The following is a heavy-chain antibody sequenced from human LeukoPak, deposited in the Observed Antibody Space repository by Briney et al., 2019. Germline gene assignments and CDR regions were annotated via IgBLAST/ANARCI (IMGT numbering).Heavy chain of an antibody. CDR3: ARYYDYVWGSYLYYFDY. CDR2: ISAYNGNT. CDR1: GYTFTSYG. V-gene: IGHV1-18*01. D-gene: IGHD3-16*01. J-gene: IGHJ4*02. Sequence: GASVKVSCKASGYTFTSYGISWVRQAPGQGLEWMGWISAYNGNTNYAQKRQGRVTMTTDTSTSTAYMELRSLRSDDTAVYYCARYYDYVWGSYLYYFDYWGQGTLVTVSS.